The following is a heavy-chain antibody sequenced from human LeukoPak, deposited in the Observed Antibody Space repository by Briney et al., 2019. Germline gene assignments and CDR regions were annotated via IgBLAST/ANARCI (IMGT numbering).Heavy chain of an antibody. D-gene: IGHD3-10*01. V-gene: IGHV4-34*01. Sequence: SETLSLTCAVYGGSFSGYYWSWIRQPPGKGLEWIGEINHSGSTNYNPSLKSRVTISVDTSKNQFSLKLSSVTAADTAVYYCARAGKLVYGPGSYYNAANWFDPWGQGTLVTVSS. CDR3: ARAGKLVYGPGSYYNAANWFDP. J-gene: IGHJ5*02. CDR2: INHSGST. CDR1: GGSFSGYY.